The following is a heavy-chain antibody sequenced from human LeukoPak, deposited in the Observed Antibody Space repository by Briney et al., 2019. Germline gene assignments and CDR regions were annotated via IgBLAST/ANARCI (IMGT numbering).Heavy chain of an antibody. CDR3: ARQGWDIVVVVAANDY. CDR2: IKQDGSEK. D-gene: IGHD2-15*01. Sequence: PGGSLRLSCAASGFIFSNYWMSWVRQAPGKGLEWVANIKQDGSEKYYVDSVKGRFTISRDNAKNSLYLQMNSLRAEDTAVYYCARQGWDIVVVVAANDYWGQGTPVTVSS. V-gene: IGHV3-7*01. CDR1: GFIFSNYW. J-gene: IGHJ4*02.